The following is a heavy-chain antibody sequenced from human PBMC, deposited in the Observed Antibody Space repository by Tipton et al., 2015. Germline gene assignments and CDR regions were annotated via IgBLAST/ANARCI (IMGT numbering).Heavy chain of an antibody. V-gene: IGHV3-21*01. D-gene: IGHD2-2*01. CDR2: ISSSSSYI. Sequence: QLVQSGGGLVKPGGSLRLSCAASGFTFSSYTMNWVRQAPGKGLEWVSSISSSSSYIYYADSVKSRLTIPRDNAKNSLYLQLNSLRDGDTALYYWARTYYQLLATERVFGRVVWGQGTTVTVSS. CDR3: ARTYYQLLATERVFGRVV. J-gene: IGHJ6*02. CDR1: GFTFSSYT.